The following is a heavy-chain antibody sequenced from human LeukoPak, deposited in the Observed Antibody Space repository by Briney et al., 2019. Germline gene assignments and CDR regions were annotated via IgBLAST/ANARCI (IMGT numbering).Heavy chain of an antibody. J-gene: IGHJ6*03. D-gene: IGHD2-15*01. CDR2: IYYSGST. CDR1: GGSISSSSYY. V-gene: IGHV4-39*01. CDR3: ARHKNFVRGSYYYYMDV. Sequence: SETLSLTCTVSGGSISSSSYYWGWIRHPPGKGLEWIGSIYYSGSTYYNPSLKSRVTISVDTSKNQFSLKLSSVTAADTAVYYCARHKNFVRGSYYYYMDVWGKGTTVTVSS.